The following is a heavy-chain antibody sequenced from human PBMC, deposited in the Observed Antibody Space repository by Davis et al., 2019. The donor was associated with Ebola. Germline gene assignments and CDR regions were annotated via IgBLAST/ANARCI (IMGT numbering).Heavy chain of an antibody. V-gene: IGHV1-18*01. Sequence: ASVKVSCKASGYTFSSYGISWVRQAPGQGLEWMGWISGYEDNTNYAPRFRGRITLTKNRATSTVYMELRSLTSDDTAVYYCARDLATSSGAHFFYFGMDVWGEGTSVAVSS. CDR1: GYTFSSYG. CDR3: ARDLATSSGAHFFYFGMDV. J-gene: IGHJ6*04. D-gene: IGHD3-10*01. CDR2: ISGYEDNT.